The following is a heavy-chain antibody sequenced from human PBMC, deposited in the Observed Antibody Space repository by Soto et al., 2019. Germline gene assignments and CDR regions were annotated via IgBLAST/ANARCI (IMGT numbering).Heavy chain of an antibody. Sequence: GGSLRLSCAASGFTFDDYAMHWVRQAPGKGLEWVSGISWNSGSIGYADSVKGRFTISRDNAKNSLYLQMNSLRAEDTALYYCAKDQYQLLYDAFDIWGQGTMVTVSS. J-gene: IGHJ3*02. D-gene: IGHD2-2*02. CDR1: GFTFDDYA. V-gene: IGHV3-9*01. CDR3: AKDQYQLLYDAFDI. CDR2: ISWNSGSI.